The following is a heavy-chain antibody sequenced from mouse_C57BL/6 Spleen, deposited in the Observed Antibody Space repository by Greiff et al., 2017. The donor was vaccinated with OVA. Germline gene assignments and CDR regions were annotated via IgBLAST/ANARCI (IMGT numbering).Heavy chain of an antibody. CDR2: INPSSGYT. Sequence: VQLQQSGAELARPGASVKMSCKASGYTFTSYTMHWVKQRPGQGLEWIGYINPSSGYTKYNQKFKDKATLTADKSSSTAYMQLSSLTSEDSSVYYCAREGGDYDGNYFDYWGQGTTLTVSS. CDR1: GYTFTSYT. CDR3: AREGGDYDGNYFDY. V-gene: IGHV1-4*01. J-gene: IGHJ2*01. D-gene: IGHD2-4*01.